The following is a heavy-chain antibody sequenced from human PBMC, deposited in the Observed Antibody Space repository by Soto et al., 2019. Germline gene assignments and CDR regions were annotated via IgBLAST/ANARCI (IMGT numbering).Heavy chain of an antibody. J-gene: IGHJ4*02. Sequence: QVQLVQSGAEVKKPGSSVKVSCKTSGGTFSNDIITWVRQAPGQGLEWMGRIIPLLDIANYAQKFQGRVTITADKSTSTAYMELNGPRSADTAVYFCARDSPIGSTFSGYDAIDYWGQGTLVTVSS. CDR2: IIPLLDIA. CDR3: ARDSPIGSTFSGYDAIDY. V-gene: IGHV1-69*08. D-gene: IGHD5-12*01. CDR1: GGTFSNDI.